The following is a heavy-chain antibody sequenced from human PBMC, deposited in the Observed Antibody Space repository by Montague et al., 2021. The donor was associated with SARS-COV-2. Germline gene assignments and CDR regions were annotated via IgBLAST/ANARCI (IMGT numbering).Heavy chain of an antibody. CDR3: TRLSLVWNTH. CDR2: IYFSGST. Sequence: SETLSLTCTVSGDSMTDSYWSWIRQPPGKGLEYIGYIYFSGSTNYNPSLKSRLTISVDTSKNQFSLKLSSVTAADTAVYFCTRLSLVWNTHWGQGTLVTVSS. CDR1: GDSMTDSY. J-gene: IGHJ1*01. D-gene: IGHD3-16*01. V-gene: IGHV4-59*08.